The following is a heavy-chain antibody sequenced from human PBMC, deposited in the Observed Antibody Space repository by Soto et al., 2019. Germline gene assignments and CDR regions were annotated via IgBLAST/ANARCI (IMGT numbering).Heavy chain of an antibody. V-gene: IGHV4-59*01. CDR3: ARLGGYYQSLDP. Sequence: SVTLPLTCTVSGDSISSYYWNWIRQPPGKGPEWTGYISYSGSTNYNPSLKSRVTISVDTSKNQFSLNLSSVTAADTAVYYCARLGGYYQSLDPWGPGTLVTVS. CDR1: GDSISSYY. D-gene: IGHD3-22*01. J-gene: IGHJ5*02. CDR2: ISYSGST.